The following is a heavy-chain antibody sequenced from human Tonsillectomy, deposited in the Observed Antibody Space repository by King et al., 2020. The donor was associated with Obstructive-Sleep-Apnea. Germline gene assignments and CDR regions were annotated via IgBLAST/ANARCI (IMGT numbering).Heavy chain of an antibody. V-gene: IGHV1-24*01. J-gene: IGHJ5*02. CDR2: FDPEDGET. CDR3: ATRGIYCSGGSCYYRNWFDP. CDR1: GYTLTELS. D-gene: IGHD2-15*01. Sequence: QLVQSGAEVKKPGASVKVSCKVSGYTLTELSMHWVRQAPGKGLEWMGGFDPEDGETIYAQKFQGRVTMTEETSTAPAYMELSSLRSEDTAVYYCATRGIYCSGGSCYYRNWFDPWGQGTLVTVSS.